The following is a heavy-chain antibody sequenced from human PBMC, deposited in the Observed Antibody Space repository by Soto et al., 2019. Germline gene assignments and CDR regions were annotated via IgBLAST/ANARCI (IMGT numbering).Heavy chain of an antibody. D-gene: IGHD1-1*01. CDR2: IIPILGIA. CDR1: GGTFSTYT. CDR3: ARSVSKPGPFFDY. Sequence: QVQLVQSGAEVKKPGSSVKVSCKASGGTFSTYTVNWVRQTPGQGLEWMGRIIPILGIANYTQNFQGRITITADKSTTTAYMELSSLRSEDTAVYYCARSVSKPGPFFDYWGQGTLVTVSS. V-gene: IGHV1-69*02. J-gene: IGHJ4*02.